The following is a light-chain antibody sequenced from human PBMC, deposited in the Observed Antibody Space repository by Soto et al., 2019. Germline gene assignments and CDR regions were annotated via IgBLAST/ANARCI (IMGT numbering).Light chain of an antibody. J-gene: IGLJ2*01. CDR3: CSYGGSYTWL. Sequence: QSVLTQPRSVSGSPGQSVTISCTGTSGDVGGYNFVSWYQQHPGKVPTLVIFDVSHRPSGVPNRFSGSKSGNTASLTISGLQAEDEADYYCCSYGGSYTWLFGGGTKLTVL. V-gene: IGLV2-11*01. CDR2: DVS. CDR1: SGDVGGYNF.